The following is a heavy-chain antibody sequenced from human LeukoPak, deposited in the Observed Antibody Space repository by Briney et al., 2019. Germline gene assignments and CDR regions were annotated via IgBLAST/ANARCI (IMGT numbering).Heavy chain of an antibody. V-gene: IGHV3-30-3*01. CDR2: ISYDGSNK. Sequence: GGSLRLSCAASGFTFSSYAMHWVRQAPGKGLEWVAVISYDGSNKYYADSVKGRFTIPRDNSKNTLYLQMNSLRAEDTAVYYCASRDTAMVSSPLDYWGQGTLVTVSS. D-gene: IGHD5-18*01. J-gene: IGHJ4*02. CDR3: ASRDTAMVSSPLDY. CDR1: GFTFSSYA.